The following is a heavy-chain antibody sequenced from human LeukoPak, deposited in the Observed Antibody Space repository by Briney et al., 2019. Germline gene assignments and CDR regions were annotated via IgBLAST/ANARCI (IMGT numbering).Heavy chain of an antibody. D-gene: IGHD3-22*01. V-gene: IGHV3-49*04. J-gene: IGHJ4*02. CDR3: TRAWGYDSSGYYFH. CDR1: GFTFGDYP. Sequence: PGRSLRLSCRTSGFTFGDYPMSWVRQTPGKGLEWVGLIRSKAYSGTTEYAASVKGRFSISRDDSKSIAYLQMNSLKTEDTAVYYCTRAWGYDSSGYYFHWGQGTLVTVPS. CDR2: IRSKAYSGTT.